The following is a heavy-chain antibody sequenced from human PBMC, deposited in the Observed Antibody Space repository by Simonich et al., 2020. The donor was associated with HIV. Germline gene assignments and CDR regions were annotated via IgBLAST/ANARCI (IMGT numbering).Heavy chain of an antibody. J-gene: IGHJ4*02. Sequence: QVQLVQSGAEVKKPGASVKVSCKASGYRFTGYYMHWVRQAPGQGLEWMGRINPTIGDTNEAQKFQGRVTMTRDTSISTAYMELSGLRSDDTAVYYCASGMMGFDYWGQGTLVTVSS. CDR2: INPTIGDT. V-gene: IGHV1-2*06. CDR1: GYRFTGYY. CDR3: ASGMMGFDY. D-gene: IGHD3-16*01.